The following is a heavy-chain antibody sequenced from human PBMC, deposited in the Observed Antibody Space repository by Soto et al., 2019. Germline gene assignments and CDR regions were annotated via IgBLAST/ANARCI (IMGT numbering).Heavy chain of an antibody. Sequence: EVQLVESGGALVQPGRSLRLSCVASGFKFNDYAIHWVRQALGKGLEWVSGASWNGDIIGYADSVKGRFTISRDNAKNSLYLQMNSLRTEDTALYYCAKDSQFYYMDVWGQGTTVTVSS. J-gene: IGHJ6*03. CDR3: AKDSQFYYMDV. CDR1: GFKFNDYA. CDR2: ASWNGDII. V-gene: IGHV3-9*01.